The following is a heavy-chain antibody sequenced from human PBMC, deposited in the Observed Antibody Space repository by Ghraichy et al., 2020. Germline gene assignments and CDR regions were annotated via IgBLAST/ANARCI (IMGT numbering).Heavy chain of an antibody. D-gene: IGHD1-7*01. Sequence: WGSLSLTCAVYGGSFSNYYWSWIRQPPGKGLEWIGEINHSGSTNYNPSLKSRVTISVDTSKNQFSLKLSSVTAADTAVYYCARLGVDWNYSRDDYWGQGTLVTVSS. CDR1: GGSFSNYY. J-gene: IGHJ4*02. CDR2: INHSGST. CDR3: ARLGVDWNYSRDDY. V-gene: IGHV4-34*01.